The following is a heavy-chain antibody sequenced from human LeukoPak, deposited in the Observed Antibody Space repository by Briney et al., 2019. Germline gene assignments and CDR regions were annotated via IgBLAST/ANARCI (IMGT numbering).Heavy chain of an antibody. CDR3: ARDQSSGWTYYFDY. D-gene: IGHD6-19*01. V-gene: IGHV4-61*02. Sequence: SQTLSLTCTVSGGSISSGSYYWSWIRQPAGKGLEWIGRIYTSGSTNCNPSLKSRVTISVDTSKNQFSLKLSSVTAADTAVYYCARDQSSGWTYYFDYWGQGTLVTVSS. CDR1: GGSISSGSYY. J-gene: IGHJ4*02. CDR2: IYTSGST.